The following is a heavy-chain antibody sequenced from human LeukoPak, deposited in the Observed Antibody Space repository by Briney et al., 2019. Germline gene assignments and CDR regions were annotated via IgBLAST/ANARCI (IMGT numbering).Heavy chain of an antibody. CDR1: GGSFSGYY. D-gene: IGHD5-24*01. CDR2: INHSGST. V-gene: IGHV4-34*01. CDR3: ARGWLQEA. Sequence: WGTLALTCAVYGGSFSGYYWSWIRQPPGKGLEWIGEINHSGSTNYNPSLKSRVTISVDTSKNQFSLKLSSVTAADTAVYYCARGWLQEAWGQGTLVTVSS. J-gene: IGHJ5*02.